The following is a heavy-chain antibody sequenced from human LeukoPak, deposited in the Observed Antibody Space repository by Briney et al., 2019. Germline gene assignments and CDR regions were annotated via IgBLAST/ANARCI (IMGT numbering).Heavy chain of an antibody. V-gene: IGHV3-7*05. J-gene: IGHJ4*02. CDR1: GFTLSGYW. D-gene: IGHD5-18*01. Sequence: GGSLRLSCAASGFTLSGYWMSWVRQAPGKGLEWVANIKEDGSEKYYVDSVKGRFTISRDNSKNSLYMQMNSLRAEDTAVYYCARLPLTARRHFEYWGQGTLVTVSS. CDR2: IKEDGSEK. CDR3: ARLPLTARRHFEY.